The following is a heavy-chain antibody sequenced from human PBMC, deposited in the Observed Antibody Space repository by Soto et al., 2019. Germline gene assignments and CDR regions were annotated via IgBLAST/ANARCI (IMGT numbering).Heavy chain of an antibody. V-gene: IGHV4-59*01. CDR1: GGSISSYY. D-gene: IGHD2-8*01. CDR3: ARRYAGNFDY. Sequence: QVQLQESGPGLVKPSETLSLTCTVSGGSISSYYWSWIRQPPGKGLEWIGYIYYSGSTNYNPSLKSRVTTSVDTSKNQSSLKLSSVTAADTAVYYCARRYAGNFDYWGQGTLVTVSS. CDR2: IYYSGST. J-gene: IGHJ4*02.